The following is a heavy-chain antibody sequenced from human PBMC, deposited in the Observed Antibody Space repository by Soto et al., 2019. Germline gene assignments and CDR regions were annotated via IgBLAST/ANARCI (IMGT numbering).Heavy chain of an antibody. Sequence: ASVKVSCKASGYTFTGFHIHWVRQAPGQGLEWMGWINPNGGGRNYAQKFQGWVTMTRDTSISTAYMELSRLKSDDTAVYYCARGSVGPTTDFDVWGQGTLVTGSS. CDR2: INPNGGGR. CDR3: ARGSVGPTTDFDV. CDR1: GYTFTGFH. V-gene: IGHV1-2*04. D-gene: IGHD2-2*01. J-gene: IGHJ4*02.